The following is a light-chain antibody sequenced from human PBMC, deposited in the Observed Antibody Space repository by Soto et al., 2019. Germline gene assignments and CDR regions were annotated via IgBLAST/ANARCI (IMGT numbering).Light chain of an antibody. CDR2: GAS. CDR3: QHYNNWPPWT. V-gene: IGKV3-15*01. J-gene: IGKJ1*01. CDR1: QSVSSN. Sequence: EIVITQSPATLSVSPGERATLSCRASQSVSSNLAWYQQKPDQPPRLIIYGASTRANGIPARFSGSVSGTEFTLTISSLQSEDFAVYYCQHYNNWPPWTFGQGTKV.